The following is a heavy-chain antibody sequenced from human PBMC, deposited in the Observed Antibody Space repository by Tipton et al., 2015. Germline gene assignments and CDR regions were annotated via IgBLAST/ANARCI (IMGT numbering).Heavy chain of an antibody. CDR3: AKARGRHGGLVDP. Sequence: TLSLTCTVAGGSMSSYSWSWIRQSPGKGLEWIGYISDSGTTNYNPSLKSRVTISVDSSTNQFFLILSSVTASDTAVYYCAKARGRHGGLVDPWGRGFLGTGPS. V-gene: IGHV4-4*09. D-gene: IGHD4-23*01. CDR1: GGSMSSYS. J-gene: IGHJ5*02. CDR2: ISDSGTT.